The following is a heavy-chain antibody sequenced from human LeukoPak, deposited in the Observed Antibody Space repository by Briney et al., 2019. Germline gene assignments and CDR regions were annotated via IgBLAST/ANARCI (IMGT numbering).Heavy chain of an antibody. D-gene: IGHD2-15*01. CDR1: GGSISGYY. V-gene: IGHV4-59*08. J-gene: IGHJ5*02. Sequence: ETLSLTCTVSGGSISGYYWNWIRQPPGKGLEWIGSMFSSGSTNYNPSLKSRVTISVDTSKNQFSLRLNSVTAADTAVYYRARRYCSGGSCHEGFDPWGQGTLVTASS. CDR3: ARRYCSGGSCHEGFDP. CDR2: MFSSGST.